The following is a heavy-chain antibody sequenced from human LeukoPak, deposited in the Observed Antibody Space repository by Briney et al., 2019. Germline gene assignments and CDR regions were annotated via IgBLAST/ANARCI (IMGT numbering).Heavy chain of an antibody. V-gene: IGHV3-21*01. J-gene: IGHJ4*02. Sequence: PGGSLTLSCAVSGFPFTTYNMNWVRQAPGKGLEWVSSISSSSSYIYYADSVKGRFTISIDNAKNSLYLQMNSLRAEDTAVYYCAIRGSPMVRDYWGQGTLVTVSS. CDR1: GFPFTTYN. CDR3: AIRGSPMVRDY. D-gene: IGHD3-10*01. CDR2: ISSSSSYI.